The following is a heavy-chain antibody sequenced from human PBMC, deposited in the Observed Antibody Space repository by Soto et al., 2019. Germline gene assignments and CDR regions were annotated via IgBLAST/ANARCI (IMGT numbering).Heavy chain of an antibody. CDR2: ISYDGSNK. V-gene: IGHV3-30*03. J-gene: IGHJ4*02. CDR3: AEGLSTYYYDSSGYFDY. Sequence: GESLKISCAASGFTFSSYGMHWVRQAPGKGLEWVAVISYDGSNKYYADSVKGRFTISRDNSKNTLYLQMNSLRAEDTAVYYCAEGLSTYYYDSSGYFDYWGQGTLVTVSS. D-gene: IGHD3-22*01. CDR1: GFTFSSYG.